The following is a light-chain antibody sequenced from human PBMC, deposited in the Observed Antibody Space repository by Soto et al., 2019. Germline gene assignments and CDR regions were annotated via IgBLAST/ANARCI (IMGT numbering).Light chain of an antibody. CDR1: QRVGSNY. J-gene: IGKJ5*01. CDR3: QQYTSWPIT. Sequence: ELVLTQSPANLSVFPGERATLSCRASQRVGSNYLAWYQQKPGQAPRLLIFGISARATGVPARFSGSGSGTEFTLTISNLQSEDFGVYYCQQYTSWPITFGQGTRLEIK. V-gene: IGKV3-15*01. CDR2: GIS.